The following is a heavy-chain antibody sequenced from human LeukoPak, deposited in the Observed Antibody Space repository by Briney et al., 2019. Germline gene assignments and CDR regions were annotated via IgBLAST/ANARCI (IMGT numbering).Heavy chain of an antibody. D-gene: IGHD6-13*01. Sequence: SETLSLTCAVSGGSISSTNWWSWVRQPPGKGLEWIGEIYHSGITNYNPSPKSRVTISVDTSKNQFSLKLSSVTAADTAVYYCARDGGYSSSWPYYYYGMDVWGQGATVTVSS. CDR2: IYHSGIT. CDR1: GGSISSTNW. V-gene: IGHV4-4*02. J-gene: IGHJ6*02. CDR3: ARDGGYSSSWPYYYYGMDV.